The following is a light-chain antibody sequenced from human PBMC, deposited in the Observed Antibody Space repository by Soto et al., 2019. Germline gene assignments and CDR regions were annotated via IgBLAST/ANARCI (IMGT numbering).Light chain of an antibody. V-gene: IGLV1-40*01. J-gene: IGLJ1*01. Sequence: QSALTQTPSVSGAPGQTITISYTGTDSNIGAGYDVHWYQHLPGRAPKLLIFGNTHRPSGVPDRFSGSKSGTSASLAITGLQPEDEADYYCQSFDNSLSGFYVFGSGTKLTVL. CDR2: GNT. CDR1: DSNIGAGYD. CDR3: QSFDNSLSGFYV.